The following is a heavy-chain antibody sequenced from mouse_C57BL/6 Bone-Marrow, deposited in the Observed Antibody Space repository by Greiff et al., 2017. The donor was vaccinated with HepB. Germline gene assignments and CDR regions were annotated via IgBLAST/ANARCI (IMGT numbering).Heavy chain of an antibody. CDR1: GYTFTDYN. Sequence: VQLQQSGPELVKPGASVKIPCKASGYTFTDYNMDWVKQSHGKSLEWIGDINPNNGGTIYNQKFKGKATLTVDKSSSTAYMELRSLTSEDTAVYYCARRSNYVAWFAYWGQGTLVTVSA. CDR2: INPNNGGT. J-gene: IGHJ3*01. CDR3: ARRSNYVAWFAY. D-gene: IGHD2-5*01. V-gene: IGHV1-18*01.